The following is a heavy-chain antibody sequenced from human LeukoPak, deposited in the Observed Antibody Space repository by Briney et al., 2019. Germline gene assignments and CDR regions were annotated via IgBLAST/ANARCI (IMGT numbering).Heavy chain of an antibody. D-gene: IGHD6-19*01. CDR1: GGSTCSYY. V-gene: IGHV4-59*01. CDR3: ARAWGSSGWDAFDI. J-gene: IGHJ3*02. Sequence: PSETLSLTCTVSGGSTCSYYWSWIRKPPGKGMEWIGYIYYSGSTNYNPSLKSRVTISVDTSKNQFSLKLSSVTAADTAVYYCARAWGSSGWDAFDIWGQGTMVTVSS. CDR2: IYYSGST.